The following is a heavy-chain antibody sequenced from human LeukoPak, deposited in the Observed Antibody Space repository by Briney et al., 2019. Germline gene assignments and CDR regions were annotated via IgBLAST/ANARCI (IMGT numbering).Heavy chain of an antibody. CDR2: IIPIFGTA. V-gene: IGHV1-69*05. CDR1: GGTFSSYA. J-gene: IGHJ4*02. D-gene: IGHD6-13*01. CDR3: ASDVQPPGRAAAGRGSEFDY. Sequence: SVKVSCKASGGTFSSYAISWVRQAPGQGLEWMGGIIPIFGTANHAQKFQGRVTITTDESTSTAYMELSSLRSEDTAVYYCASDVQPPGRAAAGRGSEFDYWGQGTLVTVSS.